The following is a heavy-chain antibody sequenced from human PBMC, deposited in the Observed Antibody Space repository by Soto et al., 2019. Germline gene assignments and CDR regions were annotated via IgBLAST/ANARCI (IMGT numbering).Heavy chain of an antibody. CDR2: VSDNGGSRGGT. CDR3: ARAKAVVIAALDI. Sequence: SGGSLRLSCKASGFMFNNSAMTWVRQAPGQGLQWVASVSDNGGSRGGTYYADSVKGRFTISRDNSKNTLYLQLDSLTGADTAVYYCARAKAVVIAALDIWGQGTMVTVS. D-gene: IGHD2-21*01. V-gene: IGHV3-23*01. J-gene: IGHJ3*02. CDR1: GFMFNNSA.